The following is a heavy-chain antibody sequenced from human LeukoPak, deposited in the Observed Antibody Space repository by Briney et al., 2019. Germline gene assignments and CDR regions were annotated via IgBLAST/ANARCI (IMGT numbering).Heavy chain of an antibody. CDR1: GFSFGDYA. CDR2: IRGNAYGATT. V-gene: IGHV3-49*03. CDR3: ARNIYETRGDYYDY. J-gene: IGHJ4*02. D-gene: IGHD2-21*01. Sequence: GGSLRLSCAASGFSFGDYAMNWFRQAPGKGLEWVGLIRGNAYGATTEYAASVKGRFAISRDDSTSITYLQMYSLRTDDTAVYYCARNIYETRGDYYDYWGQGTLVTVSS.